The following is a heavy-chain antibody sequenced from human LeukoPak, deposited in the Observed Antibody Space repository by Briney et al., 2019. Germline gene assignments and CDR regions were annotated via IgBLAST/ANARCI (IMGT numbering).Heavy chain of an antibody. J-gene: IGHJ1*01. D-gene: IGHD2-2*01. CDR3: ARPPRDLVSAAPFPS. Sequence: GTSVKLSCKASGYTFTDSYIQWVRQAPGEGLEWLGWILLRSGDTYYAQRFHGRVAMTTDSSINTANLDLSRLKSDAPAVYFCARPPRDLVSAAPFPSWGQGTLVTVSS. CDR2: ILLRSGDT. V-gene: IGHV1-2*02. CDR1: GYTFTDSY.